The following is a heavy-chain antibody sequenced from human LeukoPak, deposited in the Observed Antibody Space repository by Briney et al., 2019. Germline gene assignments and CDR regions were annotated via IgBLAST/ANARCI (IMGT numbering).Heavy chain of an antibody. J-gene: IGHJ4*02. V-gene: IGHV3-74*01. Sequence: GGSLRLSCAASGFTFSSYWMHWVRQAPGKGLVWVSRINSDGSSTNYADSVKGRFTISRDNAKNTLYLQMNSLRAEDTAVFYCASSIDGHFDHWGQGTLVTVSS. CDR2: INSDGSST. CDR1: GFTFSSYW. CDR3: ASSIDGHFDH. D-gene: IGHD5-24*01.